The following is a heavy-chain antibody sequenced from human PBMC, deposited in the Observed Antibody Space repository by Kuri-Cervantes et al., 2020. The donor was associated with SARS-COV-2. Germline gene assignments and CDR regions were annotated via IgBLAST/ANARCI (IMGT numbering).Heavy chain of an antibody. CDR1: VFTFSRYA. Sequence: GGSLRLSCAASVFTFSRYAMSWVRQAPGKGLEWVSAISGSGGSTYYADSVKGRFTISRDNSKNTLYLQMNSLRAEDTTVYYCAKRGGYCSSTSCYTRWYYFDYWGQGTLVTVSS. V-gene: IGHV3-23*01. D-gene: IGHD2-2*02. CDR3: AKRGGYCSSTSCYTRWYYFDY. CDR2: ISGSGGST. J-gene: IGHJ4*02.